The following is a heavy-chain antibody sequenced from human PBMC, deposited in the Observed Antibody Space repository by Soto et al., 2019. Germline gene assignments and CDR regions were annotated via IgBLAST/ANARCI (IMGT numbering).Heavy chain of an antibody. CDR2: ISFSGNA. D-gene: IGHD1-26*01. CDR3: ARVGSASNAFDY. CDR1: GVSINDNY. V-gene: IGHV4-59*01. J-gene: IGHJ4*02. Sequence: SETLSLTCTVSGVSINDNYWTWIRQPPGKGLEWIGFISFSGNAFYSPSLMGRATISIDTSKKHFSLKLTSATAADTAVYYCARVGSASNAFDYWGQGTLVTVSS.